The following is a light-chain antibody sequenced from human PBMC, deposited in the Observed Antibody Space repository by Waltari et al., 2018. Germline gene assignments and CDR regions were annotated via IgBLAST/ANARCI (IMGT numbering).Light chain of an antibody. CDR2: LGS. V-gene: IGKV2-28*01. Sequence: DIVMTQSPLSLHVTPGESASISCRSSESLLHSNGYNYLQWYLQKPGQSPQLLMFLGSSRASGVPDRFSGSGSGTDFTLKISRVEAEDVGVYYCVQGLKTPWTFGQGTKVDIK. CDR3: VQGLKTPWT. J-gene: IGKJ1*01. CDR1: ESLLHSNGYNY.